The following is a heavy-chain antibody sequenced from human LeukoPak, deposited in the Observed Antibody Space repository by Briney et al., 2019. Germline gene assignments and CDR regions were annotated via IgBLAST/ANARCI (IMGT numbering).Heavy chain of an antibody. J-gene: IGHJ4*02. D-gene: IGHD2-2*01. CDR3: ARDRSSWGYYFDY. Sequence: SETLSLTCTVSGGSISSYYWSWIRQPPGKGLEWIGYICYSGSTNYNPSLKSRVTISVDTSKNQFSLKLSSVTAADTAVYYCARDRSSWGYYFDYWGQGTLVTVSS. CDR1: GGSISSYY. V-gene: IGHV4-59*01. CDR2: ICYSGST.